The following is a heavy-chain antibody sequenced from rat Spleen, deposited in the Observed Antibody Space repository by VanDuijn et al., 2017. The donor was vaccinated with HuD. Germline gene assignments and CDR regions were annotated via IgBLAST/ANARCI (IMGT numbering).Heavy chain of an antibody. CDR3: VRANRESYAHFDY. D-gene: IGHD1-12*01. CDR1: GFSLTNYG. CDR2: IWSGGTT. Sequence: QVQLKESGPGLVQPSQTLSLTCTVSGFSLTNYGVSWVRQPPGKGLEWIGAIWSGGTTDYSSALKSRLSISRDTSKNQVFLRMGSLQSDDTATYYCVRANRESYAHFDYWGQGVMVTVSS. J-gene: IGHJ2*01. V-gene: IGHV2-4*01.